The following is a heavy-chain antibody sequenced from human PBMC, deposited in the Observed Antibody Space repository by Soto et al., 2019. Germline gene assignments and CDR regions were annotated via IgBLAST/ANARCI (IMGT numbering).Heavy chain of an antibody. D-gene: IGHD1-1*01. CDR3: ARDVHLQSFDY. CDR2: INNDGSRT. V-gene: IGHV3-74*01. CDR1: GFTFSSYW. Sequence: EAHLVESGGGLVQPGGSLRLSCVASGFTFSSYWMHWVRQVPGKGLVWVSCINNDGSRTRYADSVKGRFTISRDNAKSTLYLQMNSLRAEDTAVYYCARDVHLQSFDYWGQGTLVTVSS. J-gene: IGHJ4*02.